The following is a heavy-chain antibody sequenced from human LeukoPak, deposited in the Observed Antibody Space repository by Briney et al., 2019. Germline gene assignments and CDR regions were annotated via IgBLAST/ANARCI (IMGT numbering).Heavy chain of an antibody. Sequence: PSETLSLTCAVYGGSFSGYYWSWIRQPPGKGLEWIGEINHSGSTTYNPSLKSRVTISLDTSKNQFSLKLNSVTAADTAVYDCATYYYGSGSYHNHPNFDSWGQGTLVTVSS. CDR3: ATYYYGSGSYHNHPNFDS. CDR1: GGSFSGYY. J-gene: IGHJ4*02. CDR2: INHSGST. D-gene: IGHD3-10*01. V-gene: IGHV4-34*01.